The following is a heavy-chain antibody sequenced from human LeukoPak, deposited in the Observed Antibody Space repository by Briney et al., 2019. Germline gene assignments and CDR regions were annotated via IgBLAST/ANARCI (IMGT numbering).Heavy chain of an antibody. CDR2: ISYDGSDK. D-gene: IGHD4-17*01. CDR1: GFTFSTYS. CDR3: ARPNYGSHWGYFDY. J-gene: IGHJ4*02. Sequence: QTGRSLRLSCAASGFTFSTYSMHWVRQAPGKGLQWVAVISYDGSDKYYADSVKGRFTISRDNSKSTVYLQMSTLTAEDTAVYYCARPNYGSHWGYFDYWGQGTLVTVSS. V-gene: IGHV3-30*04.